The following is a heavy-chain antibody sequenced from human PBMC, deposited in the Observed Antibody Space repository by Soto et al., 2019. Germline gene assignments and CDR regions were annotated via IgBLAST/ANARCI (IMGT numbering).Heavy chain of an antibody. V-gene: IGHV1-3*01. J-gene: IGHJ4*02. CDR1: GYTVTTYA. Sequence: ASVKVSCKASGYTVTTYAMHWVRQAPGQSLEWMGWMNAGTGITEYSQKFRGRVAITRDTSASTVYMELSSLRSEDTAVYYCARDPLSGTPDYWGQGTLVTVSS. D-gene: IGHD1-26*01. CDR2: MNAGTGIT. CDR3: ARDPLSGTPDY.